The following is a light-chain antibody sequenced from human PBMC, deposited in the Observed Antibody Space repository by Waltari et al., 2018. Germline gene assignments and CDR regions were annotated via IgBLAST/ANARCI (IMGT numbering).Light chain of an antibody. CDR2: YDR. Sequence: SYVVTQPPSVSVAPGETATITCGGDNIGTYSVHWYQQKAGQAPVLVIFYDRDRPAGSPDRVAGSNSGNTATLTSSRVEAGDEARYYCHVGQPHVDPGVFGTGTEVTVL. CDR1: NIGTYS. V-gene: IGLV3-21*01. J-gene: IGLJ1*01. CDR3: HVGQPHVDPGV.